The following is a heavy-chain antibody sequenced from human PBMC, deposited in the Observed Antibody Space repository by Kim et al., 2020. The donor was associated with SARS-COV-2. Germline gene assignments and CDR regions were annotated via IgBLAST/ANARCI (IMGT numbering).Heavy chain of an antibody. Sequence: ASVKVSCKASGYTFTSYYMHWVRQAPGQGLEWMGIINPSGGSTSYAQKFQGRVTMTRDTSTSTVYMELSSLRSEDTAVYYCARDIAAMVRGVPDAFDIWGQGTMVTVSS. D-gene: IGHD3-10*01. CDR1: GYTFTSYY. V-gene: IGHV1-46*01. CDR2: INPSGGST. CDR3: ARDIAAMVRGVPDAFDI. J-gene: IGHJ3*02.